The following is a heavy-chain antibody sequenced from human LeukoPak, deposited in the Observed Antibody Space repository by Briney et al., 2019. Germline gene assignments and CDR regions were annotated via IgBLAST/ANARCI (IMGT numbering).Heavy chain of an antibody. CDR2: IYYSGST. CDR3: ARPNSITGTTNRAFDI. V-gene: IGHV4-59*05. CDR1: GGSISSYY. J-gene: IGHJ3*02. Sequence: PSETLSLTCTVSGGSISSYYWSWIRQPPGKGLEWIGSIYYSGSTYYNPSLKSRVTISVDTSKNQFSLKLSSVTAADTAVYYCARPNSITGTTNRAFDIWGQGTMVTVSS. D-gene: IGHD1-7*01.